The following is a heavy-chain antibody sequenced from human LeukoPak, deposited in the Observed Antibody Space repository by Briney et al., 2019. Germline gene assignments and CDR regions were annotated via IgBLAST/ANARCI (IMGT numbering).Heavy chain of an antibody. CDR1: GGSISSGSYY. J-gene: IGHJ6*03. V-gene: IGHV4-61*02. D-gene: IGHD3-22*01. CDR2: IYTSGST. CDR3: ARSSGSGYYYDSSGYSDYYYYYMDV. Sequence: PSETLSLTCTVSGGSISSGSYYWSWIRQPAGKGLEWIGRIYTSGSTNYNPSLKSRVTISVDTSKSQFSLTLSSVTAADTAVYYCARSSGSGYYYDSSGYSDYYYYYMDVWGKGTTVTVSS.